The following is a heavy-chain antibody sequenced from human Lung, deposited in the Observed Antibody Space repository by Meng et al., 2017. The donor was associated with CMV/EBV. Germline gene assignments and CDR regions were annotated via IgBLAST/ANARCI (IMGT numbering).Heavy chain of an antibody. Sequence: QITLKESGPTLVKPTQTLTLTCTFSGFSLSTSGVGVGWLRQPPGKALEWLALIFWDDDKRYSPSLKSRLTITKDTSKNQVVLIMTNMDPVDTATYYCAHSIIQGKPDYWGQGTLVTVSS. CDR2: IFWDDDK. CDR1: GFSLSTSGVG. V-gene: IGHV2-5*02. D-gene: IGHD5-18*01. J-gene: IGHJ4*02. CDR3: AHSIIQGKPDY.